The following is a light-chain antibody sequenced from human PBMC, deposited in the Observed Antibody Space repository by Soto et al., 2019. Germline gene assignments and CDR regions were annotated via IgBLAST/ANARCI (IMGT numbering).Light chain of an antibody. CDR2: DAS. V-gene: IGKV3-11*01. Sequence: EIVLTQSPATLSLSPGERATLSCRASQSVSSYLAWYQQKPGQAPRLLIYDASNRATGSPARFSGSGSGTAFTLPISSLEPEDFEVYYCQQRSNWPPTFGPGTKVDI. CDR3: QQRSNWPPT. CDR1: QSVSSY. J-gene: IGKJ3*01.